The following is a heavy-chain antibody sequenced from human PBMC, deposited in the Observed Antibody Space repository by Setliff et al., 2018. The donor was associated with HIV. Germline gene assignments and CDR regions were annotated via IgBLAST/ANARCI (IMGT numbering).Heavy chain of an antibody. CDR2: IYNGGST. D-gene: IGHD3-10*01. CDR3: ARSTVGIRGVVRGYYYYYMDV. Sequence: PGGSLRLSGAASGFPVSSNYMSWVRPAPGKGLEWVPTIYNGGSTYYADSVEGRFTISRHSSKNTLYLQMNSLRTEDTAAYYCARSTVGIRGVVRGYYYYYMDVWGKGTTVTVSS. CDR1: GFPVSSNY. J-gene: IGHJ6*03. V-gene: IGHV3-53*04.